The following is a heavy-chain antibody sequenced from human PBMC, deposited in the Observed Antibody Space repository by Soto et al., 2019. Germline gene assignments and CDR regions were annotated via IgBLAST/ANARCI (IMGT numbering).Heavy chain of an antibody. Sequence: QVQLQESGPGLVKPSETLSLTCSVSGVSISSYYWSWIRQPAGKGLEWIGRVSGSRKTKYNPSLKSRVTMSLDTPKNVFSLRLSSVTAADTAIYYCARGEDYYDGSGHFTAQYFQHWGQGTPVIVSS. D-gene: IGHD3-22*01. CDR2: VSGSRKT. CDR1: GVSISSYY. V-gene: IGHV4-4*07. J-gene: IGHJ1*01. CDR3: ARGEDYYDGSGHFTAQYFQH.